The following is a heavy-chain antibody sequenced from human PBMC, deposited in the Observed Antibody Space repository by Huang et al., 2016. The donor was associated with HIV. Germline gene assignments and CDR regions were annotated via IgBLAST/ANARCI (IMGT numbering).Heavy chain of an antibody. D-gene: IGHD3-3*01. CDR3: ARDHHDFWRGYRRMYFFDH. CDR1: GGSISTHY. Sequence: QVQLQESGPGLVKPSETLSLTCTVSGGSISTHYWSWIRQPPGKGLEWIGSIDYSGITNYRPSLKSRVTILRETAKNQFSLRVNSVTAADTAMFYCARDHHDFWRGYRRMYFFDHWGQGTLVTVSS. CDR2: IDYSGIT. V-gene: IGHV4-59*11. J-gene: IGHJ4*02.